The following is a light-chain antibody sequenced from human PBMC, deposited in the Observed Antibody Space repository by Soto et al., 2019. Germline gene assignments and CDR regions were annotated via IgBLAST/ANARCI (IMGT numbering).Light chain of an antibody. J-gene: IGKJ2*01. V-gene: IGKV3-11*01. CDR3: QQRSNWPPYT. Sequence: EIVLTQSPATLSLSPGERATLSCRASQSVSSYLAWYQQKPGQAPRLLIYDASNRATGIPARFSGSGSGTDFTLTISRLEPEDFAVYYFQQRSNWPPYTFGQGTKLEIK. CDR1: QSVSSY. CDR2: DAS.